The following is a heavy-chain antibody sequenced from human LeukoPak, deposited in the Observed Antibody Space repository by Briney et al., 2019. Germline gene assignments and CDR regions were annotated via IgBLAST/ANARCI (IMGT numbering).Heavy chain of an antibody. V-gene: IGHV3-23*01. CDR2: VSGSGGST. J-gene: IGHJ5*02. Sequence: GGSLRLSCAASGFTFSSYALSWVRQAPGKGLEWVSPVSGSGGSTYYADSVKGRFTISRDNSKNTLYLQMNSLRAEDTAVYYYANGKTMVRGINGFDPWGQGTLVTVSS. CDR1: GFTFSSYA. D-gene: IGHD3-10*01. CDR3: ANGKTMVRGINGFDP.